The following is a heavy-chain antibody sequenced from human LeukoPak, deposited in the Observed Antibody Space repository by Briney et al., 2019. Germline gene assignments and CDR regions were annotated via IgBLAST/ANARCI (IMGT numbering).Heavy chain of an antibody. D-gene: IGHD2-2*01. CDR2: IYYSGST. Sequence: SETLSLTCTVSGGSISSGGYYWSWIRQHPGKGLEWIGYIYYSGSTYYNPSLKSRVTISVDTSKNQFSLKLSSVTAADTAVYYCARSYCSSTSCYPYYFDYWGQGTLVTVSS. CDR3: ARSYCSSTSCYPYYFDY. J-gene: IGHJ4*02. CDR1: GGSISSGGYY. V-gene: IGHV4-31*03.